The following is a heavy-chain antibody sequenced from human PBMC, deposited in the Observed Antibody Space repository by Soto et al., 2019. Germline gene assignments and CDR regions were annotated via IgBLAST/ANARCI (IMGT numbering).Heavy chain of an antibody. CDR2: IYYSGST. CDR3: ARHIRGNSCMDV. Sequence: PSETLSLTCTVSGGSISSSIYYWGWIRQPPGKGLECIGSIYYSGSTSYNPSLKSRVTISVDTSKNQFSLKLSSVTAADTAVYYCARHIRGNSCMDVWGQGTTVTVSS. V-gene: IGHV4-39*01. J-gene: IGHJ6*02. CDR1: GGSISSSIYY. D-gene: IGHD2-21*01.